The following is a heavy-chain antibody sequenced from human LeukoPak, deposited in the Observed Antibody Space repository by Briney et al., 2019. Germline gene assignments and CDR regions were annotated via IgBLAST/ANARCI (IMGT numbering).Heavy chain of an antibody. CDR3: AKDFRWFRELLQFHYYYYGMDV. D-gene: IGHD3-10*01. Sequence: GGSLRLSCAASGFTFSSYGMHWVRQAPGKGLEWVAVISYDGSNKYYADSVKGRFTISRDNSKNTLYLQMNSLRAEDTAVYYCAKDFRWFRELLQFHYYYYGMDVWGQGTTVTVSS. CDR1: GFTFSSYG. CDR2: ISYDGSNK. V-gene: IGHV3-30*18. J-gene: IGHJ6*02.